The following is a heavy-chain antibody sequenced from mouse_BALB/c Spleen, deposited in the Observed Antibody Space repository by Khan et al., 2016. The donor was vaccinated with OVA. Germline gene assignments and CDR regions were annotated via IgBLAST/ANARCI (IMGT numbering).Heavy chain of an antibody. CDR1: GYTFTYYV. J-gene: IGHJ2*01. D-gene: IGHD2-3*01. CDR2: IYPGSDNA. V-gene: IGHV1-77*01. CDR3: ARGDGYYVYFDY. Sequence: QIQLVQSGPELVKPGASVKMSCKASGYTFTYYVITWVKQRTGQGLEWIGEIYPGSDNAYYNERFKGKATLTADKSSNTTHMQLSSLTSEDSAVYCCARGDGYYVYFDYWGQGNTLTVSS.